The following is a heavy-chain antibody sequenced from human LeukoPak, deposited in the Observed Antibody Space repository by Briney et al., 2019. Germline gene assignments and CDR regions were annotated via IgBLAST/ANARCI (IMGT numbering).Heavy chain of an antibody. Sequence: GGSLRLSCEASGFTFRNYGMHWVRQAPGKGLEWVAIIWYDGSNKYYADSVKGRFTISRDNSKNMVYLQMNSLRAEDTAVYYCAKGGPAAAGINYWGQGTLVTVS. CDR2: IWYDGSNK. D-gene: IGHD6-13*01. V-gene: IGHV3-33*06. CDR3: AKGGPAAAGINY. CDR1: GFTFRNYG. J-gene: IGHJ4*02.